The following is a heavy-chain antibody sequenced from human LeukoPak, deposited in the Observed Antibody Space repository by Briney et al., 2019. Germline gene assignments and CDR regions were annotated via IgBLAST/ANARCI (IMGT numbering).Heavy chain of an antibody. CDR3: ARRRDDYNALRAFDI. Sequence: SETLSLTCSVSGGSISGYYWSWIRQPPGKGLEWIGYIYYSGTTIYNPSLKSRVTISVDTSNNQFSLKLSSVTAADTAVYFCARRRDDYNALRAFDIWGQGTMVTVSS. D-gene: IGHD5-24*01. V-gene: IGHV4-59*08. CDR2: IYYSGTT. J-gene: IGHJ3*02. CDR1: GGSISGYY.